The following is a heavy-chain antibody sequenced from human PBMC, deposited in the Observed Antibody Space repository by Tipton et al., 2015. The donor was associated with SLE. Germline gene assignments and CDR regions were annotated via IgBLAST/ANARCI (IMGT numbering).Heavy chain of an antibody. V-gene: IGHV4-39*07. J-gene: IGHJ4*02. Sequence: TLSLTCTVSGDSITRSSFYWGWIRQPPGKGLEWIGSIYYSGTAHYENPSLKSRVTISIDTSNNQFSLRLTPVTAADTAVYFCARVGDYYNSGSRVFDHWGQGILVTVSS. CDR2: IYYSGTAH. CDR3: ARVGDYYNSGSRVFDH. CDR1: GDSITRSSFY. D-gene: IGHD3-10*01.